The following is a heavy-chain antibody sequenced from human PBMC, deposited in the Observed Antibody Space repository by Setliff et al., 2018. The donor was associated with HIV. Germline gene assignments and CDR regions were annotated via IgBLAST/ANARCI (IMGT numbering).Heavy chain of an antibody. J-gene: IGHJ6*02. CDR1: GYTFTRYG. CDR2: ISANNGNT. V-gene: IGHV1-18*01. CDR3: ARDGEYQVLHYYYSGMDV. Sequence: GASVKVSCKASGYTFTRYGISWVRQAPGQGLEWMGWISANNGNTKYAQRLQGRVTMTTDTSTSTAYMGLRSLRSDDTAVYFCARDGEYQVLHYYYSGMDVWGQGTTVTVSS. D-gene: IGHD2-2*01.